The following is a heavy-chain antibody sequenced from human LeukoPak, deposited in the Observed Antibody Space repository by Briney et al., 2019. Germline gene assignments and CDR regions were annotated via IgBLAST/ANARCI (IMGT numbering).Heavy chain of an antibody. J-gene: IGHJ4*02. V-gene: IGHV4-39*07. Sequence: SETLSLTCTVSGGSISSSSYYWGWIRQPPGKGLEWIGSIYYSGSTYYNPSLKSRVTISVDTSKNQFSLKLSSVTAADTAVYYCARDRSAGNDYWGQGTLVTVSS. CDR3: ARDRSAGNDY. CDR2: IYYSGST. D-gene: IGHD4-23*01. CDR1: GGSISSSSYY.